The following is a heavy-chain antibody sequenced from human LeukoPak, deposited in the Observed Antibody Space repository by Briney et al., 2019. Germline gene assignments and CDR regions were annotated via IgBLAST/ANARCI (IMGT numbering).Heavy chain of an antibody. Sequence: GGSLRLSCAASGFTFSNAWMSWVRQAPGKGLEWVSSISSSSSYIYYADSVKGRFTISRDNAKNSLYLQMNSLRAEDTAVYYCARDLYGDYPWDYWGQGTLVTVSS. CDR3: ARDLYGDYPWDY. J-gene: IGHJ4*02. D-gene: IGHD4-17*01. CDR1: GFTFSNAW. CDR2: ISSSSSYI. V-gene: IGHV3-21*01.